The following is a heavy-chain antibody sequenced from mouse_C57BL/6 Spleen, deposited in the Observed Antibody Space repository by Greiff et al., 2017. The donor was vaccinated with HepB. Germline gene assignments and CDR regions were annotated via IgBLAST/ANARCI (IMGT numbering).Heavy chain of an antibody. CDR1: GYTFTEYT. Sequence: VQLVESGAELVKPGASVKLSCKASGYTFTEYTIHWVKQRSGQGLEWIGWFYPGSGSIKYNEKFKDKATLTADKSSSTVYMELSRLTSEDSAVYFCARHEEEGDGYYWYFDVWGTGTTVTVSS. J-gene: IGHJ1*03. D-gene: IGHD2-3*01. CDR3: ARHEEEGDGYYWYFDV. CDR2: FYPGSGSI. V-gene: IGHV1-62-2*01.